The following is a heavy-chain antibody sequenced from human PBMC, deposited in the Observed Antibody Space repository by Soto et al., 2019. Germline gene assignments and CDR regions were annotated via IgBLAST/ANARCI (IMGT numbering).Heavy chain of an antibody. D-gene: IGHD2-15*01. CDR2: MNPNTGNT. J-gene: IGHJ5*02. V-gene: IGHV1-8*01. CDR1: GYTFTSSD. Sequence: QVQLVQSGAEVKKPGASVRVSCKASGYTFTSSDVYWVRQATGQGLELMGWMNPNTGNTGYAQKFQGRVTMTRNTSISTAYMELSSLRSEDTAVYYCARGSNHCSGGSCYSDWFDPCGQGTPVTVS. CDR3: ARGSNHCSGGSCYSDWFDP.